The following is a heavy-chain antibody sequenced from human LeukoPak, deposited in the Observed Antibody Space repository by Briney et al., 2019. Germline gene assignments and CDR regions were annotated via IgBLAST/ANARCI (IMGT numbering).Heavy chain of an antibody. Sequence: SVKVSCKASGGTFSSYAISWVRQAPGQGLEWMGGIIPIFGTANYAQKFQGRVTITADESTSTAYMELSSLRSEDTAVYYCARDNNWNDVGWFDPWGQGTLVTVSS. V-gene: IGHV1-69*13. J-gene: IGHJ5*02. CDR1: GGTFSSYA. CDR3: ARDNNWNDVGWFDP. D-gene: IGHD1-1*01. CDR2: IIPIFGTA.